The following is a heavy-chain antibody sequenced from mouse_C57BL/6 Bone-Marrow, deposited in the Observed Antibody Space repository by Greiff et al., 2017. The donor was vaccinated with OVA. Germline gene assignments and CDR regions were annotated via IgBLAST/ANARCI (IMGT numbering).Heavy chain of an antibody. CDR2: IGNLACSI. Sequence: EVMLVESGGGLVQPGGSLKLSCAASGFTFSDYGMPWVRQAPRKGLEWVAFIGNLACSIYYADTVTGRFTISRENAKNTLYLEMSSLRSEDTAMYYCALSGRIDYWGQGTSVTVSS. J-gene: IGHJ4*01. D-gene: IGHD4-1*01. CDR1: GFTFSDYG. CDR3: ALSGRIDY. V-gene: IGHV5-15*04.